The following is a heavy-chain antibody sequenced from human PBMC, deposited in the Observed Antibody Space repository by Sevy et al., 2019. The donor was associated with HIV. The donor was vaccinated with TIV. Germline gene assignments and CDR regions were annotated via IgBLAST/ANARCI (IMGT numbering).Heavy chain of an antibody. CDR1: GFTFSNYW. J-gene: IGHJ4*02. V-gene: IGHV3-7*01. CDR2: IKQDGSEK. D-gene: IGHD3-22*01. CDR3: AAGTGWLIDY. Sequence: GGSLRLSCAASGFTFSNYWMNWVRQAPGKGLEWVAIIKQDGSEKYYVDSVKGRFTVSRDSAKNSLYLQMDSLRADDTAVYYCAAGTGWLIDYWGQGTLVTVSS.